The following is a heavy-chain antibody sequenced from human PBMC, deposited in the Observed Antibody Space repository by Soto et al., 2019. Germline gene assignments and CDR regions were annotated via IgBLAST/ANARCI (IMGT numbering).Heavy chain of an antibody. V-gene: IGHV1-69*13. D-gene: IGHD5-12*01. CDR2: IIPIFGTA. J-gene: IGHJ4*02. CDR3: AGTYSGYDNFGY. CDR1: GGTFSSYA. Sequence: ASVKVSCKASGGTFSSYAISWVRQAPGQGLEWMGGIIPIFGTANYAQKFQGRATITADESTSTAYMELSSLRSEDTAVYYCAGTYSGYDNFGYWGQGTLVTVSS.